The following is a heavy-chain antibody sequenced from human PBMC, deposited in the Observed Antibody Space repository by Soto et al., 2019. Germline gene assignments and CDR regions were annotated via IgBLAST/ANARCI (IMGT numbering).Heavy chain of an antibody. CDR2: FNAGNGNT. CDR1: GYTFTSYA. V-gene: IGHV1-3*01. Sequence: QVQLVQSGAEVKKPGASVKVSCKASGYTFTSYAMHWVRQAPGQRLEWMGWFNAGNGNTKYSQKFQGRVTITIDTSASTAYMELSSLRSEDTSVYYCLRDASDHWGQGTMVSVSS. J-gene: IGHJ3*01. CDR3: LRDASDH.